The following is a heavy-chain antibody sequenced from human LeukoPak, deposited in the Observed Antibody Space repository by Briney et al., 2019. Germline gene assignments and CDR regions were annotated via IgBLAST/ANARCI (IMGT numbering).Heavy chain of an antibody. CDR3: ARVARVTLPYYSNFLDY. J-gene: IGHJ4*02. D-gene: IGHD4-11*01. CDR1: GFTFSSYA. CDR2: ISYDGSNK. V-gene: IGHV3-30-3*01. Sequence: GGSLRLSCAASGFTFSSYAMHWVRQAPGKGLEWVAVISYDGSNKYYADSVKGRFTISRDNSKNTLYLQMNSLRAEDTAVYYCARVARVTLPYYSNFLDYWGQGTLVTVSS.